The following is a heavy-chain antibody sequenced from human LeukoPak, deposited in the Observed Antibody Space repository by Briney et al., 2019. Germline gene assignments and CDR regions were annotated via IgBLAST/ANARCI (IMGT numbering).Heavy chain of an antibody. Sequence: ASVKVSCTASGYTFAAYYVHWVRQAPGQGLEWMGWLNPNSGDTNYAQKFQDRVTMTRDTSISTAYLQMSRLRSDDTAVYYCARAPYCDSSSCYTGSNWFDPWGQGTLVTVSS. J-gene: IGHJ5*02. D-gene: IGHD2-2*02. CDR3: ARAPYCDSSSCYTGSNWFDP. CDR1: GYTFAAYY. V-gene: IGHV1-2*02. CDR2: LNPNSGDT.